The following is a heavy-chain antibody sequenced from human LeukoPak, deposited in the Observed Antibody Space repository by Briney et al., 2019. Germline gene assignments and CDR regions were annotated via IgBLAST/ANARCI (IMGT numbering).Heavy chain of an antibody. D-gene: IGHD2-2*01. CDR1: GFTFSSYA. J-gene: IGHJ4*02. CDR3: ARGGQSRYCSSTSCYYDY. CDR2: ISYDGSNK. Sequence: GGSLRLSCAASGFTFSSYAMHWVRQAPGKGLEWVAVISYDGSNKYYADSVKGRFTIPRDNSKNTLYLQMNSLRAEDTAVYYCARGGQSRYCSSTSCYYDYWGQGTLVTVSS. V-gene: IGHV3-30-3*01.